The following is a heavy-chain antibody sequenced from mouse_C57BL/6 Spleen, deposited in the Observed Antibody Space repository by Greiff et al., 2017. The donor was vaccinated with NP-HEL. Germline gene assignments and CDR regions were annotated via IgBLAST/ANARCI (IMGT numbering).Heavy chain of an antibody. D-gene: IGHD2-4*01. J-gene: IGHJ4*01. Sequence: EVQRVESGGDLVKPGGSLKLSCEASGFTFSSYGMSWVRQTPDKRLEWVATISSAGSYTYYPQSVKGRFTISRDNAKNTLYLQISSLQSEDTGMYYCAYDYDDYAMGYWGQVASVTVSS. V-gene: IGHV5-6*01. CDR1: GFTFSSYG. CDR2: ISSAGSYT. CDR3: AYDYDDYAMGY.